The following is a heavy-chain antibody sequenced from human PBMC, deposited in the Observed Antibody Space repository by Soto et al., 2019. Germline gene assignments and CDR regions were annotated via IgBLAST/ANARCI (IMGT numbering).Heavy chain of an antibody. CDR2: ISGSGGST. V-gene: IGHV3-23*01. CDR3: AKDSLLWFGESYFDY. CDR1: GFTFSSYA. D-gene: IGHD3-10*01. Sequence: GGSLRLSCAASGFTFSSYAMSWVRQAPGKGLEWVSAISGSGGSTYYADSVKGRFTISRDNSKNTLYLQMNSLRAEDTAVYYCAKDSLLWFGESYFDYWGQGTLVTVSS. J-gene: IGHJ4*02.